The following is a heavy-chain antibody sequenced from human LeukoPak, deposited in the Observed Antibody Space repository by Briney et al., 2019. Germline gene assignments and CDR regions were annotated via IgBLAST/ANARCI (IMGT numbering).Heavy chain of an antibody. J-gene: IGHJ3*02. CDR2: IYSCGST. D-gene: IGHD5-24*01. CDR3: VKSAGKDGYRDVFDI. V-gene: IGHV3-53*01. CDR1: GFTVSSNY. Sequence: GGSLGLSCAASGFTVSSNYMSWVRQAPGKGLEWVSVIYSCGSTYYADSVRGLFTISRDIFKNTLYLQMNSLRAEDTAVYHCVKSAGKDGYRDVFDIWGQGTVVTVSS.